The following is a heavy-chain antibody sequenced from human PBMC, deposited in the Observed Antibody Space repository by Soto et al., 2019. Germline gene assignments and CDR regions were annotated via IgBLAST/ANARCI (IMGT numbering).Heavy chain of an antibody. J-gene: IGHJ4*02. V-gene: IGHV4-34*01. Sequence: SQTLSLTYAVYGGSFSGYYWSWIRQPPGKALEWIGEINHSGSTNYNPSLKSRVTISVDTSKNQFSLKLSPVTAADTAVYYCATKRRFGYCSGGSCPNFDYWGQGTLVTVSS. CDR2: INHSGST. CDR3: ATKRRFGYCSGGSCPNFDY. CDR1: GGSFSGYY. D-gene: IGHD2-15*01.